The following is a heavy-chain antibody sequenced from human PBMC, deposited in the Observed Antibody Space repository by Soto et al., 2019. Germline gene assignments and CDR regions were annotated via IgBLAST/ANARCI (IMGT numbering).Heavy chain of an antibody. D-gene: IGHD2-2*01. CDR1: SDSITINYW. CDR2: VHHSGIT. V-gene: IGHV4-4*02. J-gene: IGHJ4*02. Sequence: DTPYLTCTVSSDSITINYWWSWVRQPPEGGLEWIGEVHHSGITNYKPSLQSRLTMSVAKSKSQCSLTLRSVTAADTAVYYCARGRDAHKSAYWGQGALVIVSP. CDR3: ARGRDAHKSAY.